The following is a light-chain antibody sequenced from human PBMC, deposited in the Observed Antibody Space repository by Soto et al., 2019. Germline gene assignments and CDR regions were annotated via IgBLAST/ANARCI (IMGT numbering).Light chain of an antibody. CDR1: QSVSSN. Sequence: EIVMTQSPATLSVSPGERATLSCRASQSVSSNLAWYQQKPGQAPRLLISDASTRATGIPARFSGSGSGTEFTLTISSLQSEDFAVYYCQQYNNWPVTFGPATKVDIK. CDR3: QQYNNWPVT. J-gene: IGKJ3*01. V-gene: IGKV3-15*01. CDR2: DAS.